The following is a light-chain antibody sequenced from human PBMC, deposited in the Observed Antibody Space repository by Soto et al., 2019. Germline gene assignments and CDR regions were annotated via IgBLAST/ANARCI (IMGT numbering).Light chain of an antibody. CDR3: LQDYNFPYT. Sequence: AIQMTQSPSSLSASVGDRVTITCRASQDIKTDVAWYQQKPGKAPKLLIYASSILQSGVPSRFSGSGSGTDFTLSISSLQPEDFSTYYCLQDYNFPYTLGQGTKLEIK. J-gene: IGKJ2*01. CDR2: ASS. CDR1: QDIKTD. V-gene: IGKV1-6*01.